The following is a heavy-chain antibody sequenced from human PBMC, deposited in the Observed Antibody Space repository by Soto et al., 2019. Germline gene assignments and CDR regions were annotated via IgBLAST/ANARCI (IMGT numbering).Heavy chain of an antibody. V-gene: IGHV3-23*01. CDR2: SGGDDGTT. J-gene: IGHJ4*02. Sequence: EVQLLESGGGLVQPGGSLRLSCAASGFTFSSYSMSWVRQAPGKGLEWVSGFRSGGDDGTTYYADSVKGRFTISRDNSKNTLLLQMDSLRAEDTAIYYCAKKVNSGPGSQYFDYRGQRTLVTVSS. CDR1: GFTFSSYS. D-gene: IGHD3-10*01. CDR3: AKKVNSGPGSQYFDY.